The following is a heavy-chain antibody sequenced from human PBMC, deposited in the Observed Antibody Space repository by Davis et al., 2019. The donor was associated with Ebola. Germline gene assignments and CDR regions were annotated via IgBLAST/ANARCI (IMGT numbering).Heavy chain of an antibody. CDR3: AREFYDFWSGYRYGMDV. D-gene: IGHD3-3*01. CDR1: GFTFSDYC. V-gene: IGHV3-11*01. J-gene: IGHJ6*02. CDR2: ISSSGSII. Sequence: GESLKISCAASGFTFSDYCMSWIRQAPGKGLEWVSYISSSGSIIYYADSVKGRFTISRDNAKKSLYLQMNSLRAEDTAVYYCAREFYDFWSGYRYGMDVWGQGTTVTVSS.